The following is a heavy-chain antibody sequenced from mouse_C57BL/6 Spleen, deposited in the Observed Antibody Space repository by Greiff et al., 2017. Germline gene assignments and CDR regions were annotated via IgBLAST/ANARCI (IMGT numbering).Heavy chain of an antibody. CDR3: ARFYYGSSDWYFDV. V-gene: IGHV3-6*01. J-gene: IGHJ1*03. CDR2: ISYDGSN. CDR1: GYSITSGYY. Sequence: DVQLQESGPGLVKPSQSLSLTCSVTGYSITSGYYWNWIRQFPGNKLEWMGYISYDGSNNYNPSLKNRISITRDTSKNQFFLKLNSVTTEDTATYYCARFYYGSSDWYFDVWGTGTTVTVSS. D-gene: IGHD1-1*01.